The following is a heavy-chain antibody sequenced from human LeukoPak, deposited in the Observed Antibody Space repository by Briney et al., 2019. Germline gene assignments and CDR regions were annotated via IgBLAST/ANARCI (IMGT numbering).Heavy chain of an antibody. CDR1: GFRFSDHS. D-gene: IGHD3-10*01. J-gene: IGHJ5*02. V-gene: IGHV3-48*02. CDR3: ARDCSPPSRAFLGYNRFDP. Sequence: GGSLRLSCAASGFRFSDHSMNWVRQAPGKGLGWISYISVSGSAIYYAGSVKGRFTIARDDAENSLYLYMNSLRHEDTAVYFCARDCSPPSRAFLGYNRFDPWGQGTLVTVSS. CDR2: ISVSGSAI.